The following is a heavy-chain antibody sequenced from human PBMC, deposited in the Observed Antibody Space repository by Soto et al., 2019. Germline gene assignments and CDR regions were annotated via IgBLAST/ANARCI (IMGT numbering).Heavy chain of an antibody. CDR1: GYTFSNYG. V-gene: IGHV1-18*01. J-gene: IGHJ5*02. CDR3: ARVVPGAEDCLGP. Sequence: ASVKVSCKTSGYTFSNYGITWVRQAPGQPLEWLGWISLYSDGTNYAQKFQGRVSMTTDTSTTTAYMELGSLRSDDTAVYHCARVVPGAEDCLGPCGQGPLVIV. D-gene: IGHD2-2*01. CDR2: ISLYSDGT.